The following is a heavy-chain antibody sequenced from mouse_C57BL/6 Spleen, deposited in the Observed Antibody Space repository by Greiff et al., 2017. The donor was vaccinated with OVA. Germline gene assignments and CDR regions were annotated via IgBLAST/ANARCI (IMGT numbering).Heavy chain of an antibody. CDR3: EREVVATRYYFEQ. V-gene: IGHV1-22*01. Sequence: VQLQQSGPELVKPGASVKMSCKASGYTFTDYNMHWVKQSHGKSLEWIGYINPNNGGTSYNQKFKGKATLTVNKSSSTAYMELRSLTSEDSAVYYCEREVVATRYYFEQWRRGTTHGVSS. CDR2: INPNNGGT. CDR1: GYTFTDYN. J-gene: IGHJ2*01. D-gene: IGHD1-1*01.